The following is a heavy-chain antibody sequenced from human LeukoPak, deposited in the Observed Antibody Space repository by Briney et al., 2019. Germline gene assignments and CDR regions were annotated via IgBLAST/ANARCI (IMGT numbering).Heavy chain of an antibody. Sequence: GGSLRLSCAASGFTFSTYWMSWVRQAPGKGLEWVSGINSNGDEIYYADSVRGRFTISRDNSNNALYLQMDSLRAEDTAVYYCANWIGSSSRDYWGQGTLVTVSS. V-gene: IGHV3-23*01. CDR2: INSNGDEI. CDR3: ANWIGSSSRDY. CDR1: GFTFSTYW. J-gene: IGHJ4*02. D-gene: IGHD6-6*01.